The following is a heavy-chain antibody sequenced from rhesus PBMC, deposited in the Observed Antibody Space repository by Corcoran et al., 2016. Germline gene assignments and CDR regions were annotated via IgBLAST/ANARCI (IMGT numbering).Heavy chain of an antibody. CDR1: GYTFTDYY. J-gene: IGHJ4*01. CDR3: ATGVVGIQRVQFDY. V-gene: IGHV1-111*02. Sequence: EVQLVQSWAEVKKPGASVKISCKASGYTFTDYYLHWVRQAPGKGLEWMGRVDPEDGEAKHGQKFQDRVTNTADTSTDKAYMELSSLRSEDTAVYYCATGVVGIQRVQFDYWGQGVLVTVSS. CDR2: VDPEDGEA. D-gene: IGHD5-42*01.